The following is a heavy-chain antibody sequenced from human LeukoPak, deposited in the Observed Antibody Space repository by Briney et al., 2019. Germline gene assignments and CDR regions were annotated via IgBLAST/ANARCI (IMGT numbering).Heavy chain of an antibody. J-gene: IGHJ6*03. CDR2: INDNGDGT. V-gene: IGHV3-23*01. CDR1: GFTFSSYA. Sequence: PGGSLRLSCAASGFTFSSYAMSWVRQAPGKGLKWVSTINDNGDGTYYADSVKGRFTISIDNSYNTVFLQMNSLRDEDTGVYYCAKGLRTGVGPYMGYHYYMDVWGKGATVTVSS. CDR3: AKGLRTGVGPYMGYHYYMDV. D-gene: IGHD3-16*01.